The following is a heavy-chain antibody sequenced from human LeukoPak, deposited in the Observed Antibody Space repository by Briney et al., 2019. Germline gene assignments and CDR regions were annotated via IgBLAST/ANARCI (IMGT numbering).Heavy chain of an antibody. V-gene: IGHV3-30*02. J-gene: IGHJ4*02. CDR2: IWYDGSNK. Sequence: GGSLRLSCAASGFTFSSNGMHWVRQAPGKGLEWVAFIWYDGSNKYYADSVKGRFTISRDNSKNTLYLQMNSLRAEDTAVYYCTTDRGYSSTWGQATLVTVSS. D-gene: IGHD5-18*01. CDR1: GFTFSSNG. CDR3: TTDRGYSST.